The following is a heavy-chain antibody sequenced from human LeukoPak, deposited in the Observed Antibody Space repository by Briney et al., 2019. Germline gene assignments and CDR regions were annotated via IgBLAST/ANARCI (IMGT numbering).Heavy chain of an antibody. Sequence: GGSLRLSCAASGFTFSDYWMIWVRQTLGKGLQWVADIKQDGSDRFYVDSVKGRFTISRDNAKNSLYLQMNSLRAEDTAVYYRARLYCGVGICYSYYMDVWGKGTTVTVSS. J-gene: IGHJ6*03. D-gene: IGHD2-21*01. CDR3: ARLYCGVGICYSYYMDV. V-gene: IGHV3-7*01. CDR2: IKQDGSDR. CDR1: GFTFSDYW.